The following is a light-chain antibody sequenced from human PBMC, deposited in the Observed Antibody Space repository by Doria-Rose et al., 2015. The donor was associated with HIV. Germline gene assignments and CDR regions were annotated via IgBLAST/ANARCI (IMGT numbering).Light chain of an antibody. J-gene: IGKJ1*01. Sequence: TQSPGTLSLSPGARATLSCRASQSFSSTYLAWYQQKPGQAPSLLIYDGSTRATGIPDRFSACGSGTDFTLTINRLEPEDFALYYCHQYGTSWTFGQGTKVEI. CDR1: QSFSSTY. CDR3: HQYGTSWT. CDR2: DGS. V-gene: IGKV3-20*01.